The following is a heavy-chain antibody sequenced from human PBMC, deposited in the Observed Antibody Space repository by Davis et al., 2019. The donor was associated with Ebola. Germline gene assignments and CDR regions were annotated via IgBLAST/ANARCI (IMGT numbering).Heavy chain of an antibody. Sequence: GESLKISCAASGFTFSSYSMNWVRQAPGKGLEWVSSISSSSGYIYYTDSVKGRFTISRDNAKNTLYLQMNSLRAEDTAVYYCAKDIDGIVVVPWDWGQGTLVTVSS. J-gene: IGHJ4*02. CDR1: GFTFSSYS. CDR3: AKDIDGIVVVPWD. CDR2: ISSSSGYI. D-gene: IGHD3-22*01. V-gene: IGHV3-21*01.